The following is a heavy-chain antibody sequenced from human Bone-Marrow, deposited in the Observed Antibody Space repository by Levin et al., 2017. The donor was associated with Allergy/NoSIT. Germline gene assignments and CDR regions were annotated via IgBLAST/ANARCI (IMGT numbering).Heavy chain of an antibody. J-gene: IGHJ3*02. CDR1: GFTFSSYS. Sequence: PSQTLSLTCAASGFTFSSYSMNWVRQAPGKGLEWVSSISSSSSYIYYADSVKGRFTISRDNAKNSLYLQMNSLRAEDTAVYYCAIYYYDSSGYQLHAFDIWGQGTMVTVSS. CDR2: ISSSSSYI. V-gene: IGHV3-21*01. D-gene: IGHD3-22*01. CDR3: AIYYYDSSGYQLHAFDI.